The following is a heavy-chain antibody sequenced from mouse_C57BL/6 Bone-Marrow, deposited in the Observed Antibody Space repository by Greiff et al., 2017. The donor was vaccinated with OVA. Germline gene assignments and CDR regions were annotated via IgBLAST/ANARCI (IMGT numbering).Heavy chain of an antibody. V-gene: IGHV1-7*01. D-gene: IGHD3-1*01. Sequence: VQLQQSGAELAKPGASVKLSCKASGYTFTSYRMHWVKQRPGQGLEWIGYINPSSGYTKYNQKFKGKATLTADKSSSTAYMQLRSLTYEDSAVYYYAIFLRAIAYWGQGTLVTVSA. CDR1: GYTFTSYR. CDR2: INPSSGYT. J-gene: IGHJ3*01. CDR3: AIFLRAIAY.